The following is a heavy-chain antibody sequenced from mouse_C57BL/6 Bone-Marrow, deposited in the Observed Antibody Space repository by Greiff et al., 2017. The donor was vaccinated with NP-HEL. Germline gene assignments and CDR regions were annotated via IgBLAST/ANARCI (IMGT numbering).Heavy chain of an antibody. CDR2: IYPRSGNT. Sequence: QVQLQQSGAELARPGASVKLSCKASGYTFTSYGISWVKQRTGQGLEWIGEIYPRSGNTYYNEKFKGKATLTADKSSSTAYMELRSLTSEDSAVYFCARQGGYSIAWFAYGGQGTLVTVSA. CDR3: ARQGGYSIAWFAY. J-gene: IGHJ3*01. D-gene: IGHD2-5*01. V-gene: IGHV1-81*01. CDR1: GYTFTSYG.